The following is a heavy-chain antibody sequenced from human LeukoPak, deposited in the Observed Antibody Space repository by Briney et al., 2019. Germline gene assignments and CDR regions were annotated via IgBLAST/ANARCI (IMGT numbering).Heavy chain of an antibody. CDR1: GFTFSSYA. J-gene: IGHJ6*02. Sequence: GGSLRLSCAASGFTFSSYAMHWVRQAPGKGLEWVAVIWYDGSNKNYADSVKGRFTISRDNSKNTLYLQMNSLRAEDTAVYYCARGGRTTWHGMDVWGQGTTVTVSS. CDR2: IWYDGSNK. V-gene: IGHV3-33*08. CDR3: ARGGRTTWHGMDV. D-gene: IGHD4-17*01.